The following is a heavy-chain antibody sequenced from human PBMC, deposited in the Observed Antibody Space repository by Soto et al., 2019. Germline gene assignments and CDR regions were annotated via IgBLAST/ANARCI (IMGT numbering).Heavy chain of an antibody. J-gene: IGHJ4*02. CDR2: IYTSGAT. CDR3: ARGGIQLSYAFDD. Sequence: QVQLQESGPRLVKPSETLSLTCSVSGSSFSNFYWRWIRQPAGKGLEWIGRIYTSGATSYNPSLKSRVTMPVDTSQTQMSLSVRSVTAADTAVYFCARGGIQLSYAFDDWGPGILVTVSS. V-gene: IGHV4-4*07. D-gene: IGHD1-1*01. CDR1: GSSFSNFY.